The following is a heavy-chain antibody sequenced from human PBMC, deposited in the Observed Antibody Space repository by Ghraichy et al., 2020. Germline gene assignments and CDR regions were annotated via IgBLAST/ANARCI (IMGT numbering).Heavy chain of an antibody. CDR2: IYYSGST. J-gene: IGHJ4*02. Sequence: SETLSLTCTVSGGSISSSSYYWGWIRQPPGKGLEWIGSIYYSGSTYYNPSLKSRVTISVDTSKNQFSLKLSSVTAADTAVYYCARYSSSWYPTRIYYFDYWGQGTLVTVSS. V-gene: IGHV4-39*01. CDR1: GGSISSSSYY. D-gene: IGHD6-13*01. CDR3: ARYSSSWYPTRIYYFDY.